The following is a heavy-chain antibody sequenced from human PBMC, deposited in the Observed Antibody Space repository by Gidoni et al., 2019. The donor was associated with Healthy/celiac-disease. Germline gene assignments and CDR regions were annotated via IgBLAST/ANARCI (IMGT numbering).Heavy chain of an antibody. V-gene: IGHV4-61*02. D-gene: IGHD1-26*01. Sequence: QVQLQESGPGLVKPSQTLSLTCTVSGGSISSGSYYWSWIRQPAGKGLEWIGRIYTSGSTNYNPSLKSRVTISVDTSKNQFSLKLSSVTAADTAVYYCARESGSGNWFDPWGQGTLVTVSS. CDR2: IYTSGST. CDR3: ARESGSGNWFDP. CDR1: GGSISSGSYY. J-gene: IGHJ5*02.